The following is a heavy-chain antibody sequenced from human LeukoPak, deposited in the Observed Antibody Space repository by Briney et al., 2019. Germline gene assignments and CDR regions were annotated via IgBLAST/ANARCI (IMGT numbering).Heavy chain of an antibody. CDR1: GYTFTSYG. CDR3: ARGDEYCSGGSCYVLNAFDI. Sequence: ASVKVSCKASGYTFTSYGISWVRQAPGQGLERMGWISAYNGNTNYAQKLQGRVTMTTDTSTSTACMELRSLRSDDTAVYYCARGDEYCSGGSCYVLNAFDIWGQGTMVTVSS. CDR2: ISAYNGNT. V-gene: IGHV1-18*01. D-gene: IGHD2-15*01. J-gene: IGHJ3*02.